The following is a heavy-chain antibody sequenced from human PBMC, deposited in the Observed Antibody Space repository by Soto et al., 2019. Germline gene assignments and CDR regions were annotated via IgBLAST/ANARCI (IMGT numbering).Heavy chain of an antibody. Sequence: SETLSLTCAVYGGSFSDNYWSWIRQSPGKGLEWIGEINHSGSTNYNPSLTSRVTISVDASKNQFSLKLSSVTAADTAVYYCARGRTVFDPWAQGTLVTVSS. CDR3: ARGRTVFDP. V-gene: IGHV4-34*01. CDR1: GGSFSDNY. J-gene: IGHJ5*02. CDR2: INHSGST.